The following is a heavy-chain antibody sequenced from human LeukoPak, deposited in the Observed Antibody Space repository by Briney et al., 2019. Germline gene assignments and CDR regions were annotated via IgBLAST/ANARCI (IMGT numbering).Heavy chain of an antibody. CDR1: GGSFSGYD. V-gene: IGHV4-34*01. CDR2: SNHSIST. D-gene: IGHD4-11*01. Sequence: SETLSLTCAVYGGSFSGYDWSWIRHPPAKGLEWSGESNHSISTNYNPSLKRRVTLSVDTSKKKFYLKLTSVPPADTAIYYCARQATVSRRTRFDYWGQGILVTVSS. CDR3: ARQATVSRRTRFDY. J-gene: IGHJ4*02.